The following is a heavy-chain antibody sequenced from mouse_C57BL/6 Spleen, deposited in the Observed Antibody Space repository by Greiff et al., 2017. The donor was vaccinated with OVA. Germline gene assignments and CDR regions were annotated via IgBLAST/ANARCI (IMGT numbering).Heavy chain of an antibody. V-gene: IGHV1-18*01. J-gene: IGHJ2*01. CDR2: INPNNGGT. CDR1: GYTFTDYN. Sequence: EVQLQQSGPELVKPGASVKIPCKASGYTFTDYNMDWVKQSHGKSLEWIGDINPNNGGTIYNQKFKGKATLTVDKSSSTAYMELRSLTSEDTAVYYGARKKGFVWYFDDWGQGTTLTVSS. CDR3: ARKKGFVWYFDD.